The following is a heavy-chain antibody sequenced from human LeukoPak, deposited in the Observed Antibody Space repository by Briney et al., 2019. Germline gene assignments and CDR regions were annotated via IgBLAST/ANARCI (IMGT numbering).Heavy chain of an antibody. CDR3: AKDPTLTGTT. Sequence: PGRSLRLSCAASGFTFSSSAMHWVRQAPDKGLEWVAVISYDGSNKYYADSVKGRFTISRDNSKNTLYLQMNSLRAEDTAVYYCAKDPTLTGTTWGQGTLVTVSS. V-gene: IGHV3-30-3*01. D-gene: IGHD1-20*01. CDR2: ISYDGSNK. J-gene: IGHJ4*02. CDR1: GFTFSSSA.